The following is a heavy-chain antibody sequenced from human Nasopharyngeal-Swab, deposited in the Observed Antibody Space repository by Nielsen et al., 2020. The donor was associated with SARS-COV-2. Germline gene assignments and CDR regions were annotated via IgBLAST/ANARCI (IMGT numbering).Heavy chain of an antibody. V-gene: IGHV4-34*01. J-gene: IGHJ5*02. CDR3: ARAPPYYDFWSGYYKGWFDP. Sequence: PGKGLEWIGKINHSGSTNYNPSLKSRVTISVDTSKNQFSLKLSSVTAADTAVYYCARAPPYYDFWSGYYKGWFDPWGQGTLVTVSS. D-gene: IGHD3-3*01. CDR2: INHSGST.